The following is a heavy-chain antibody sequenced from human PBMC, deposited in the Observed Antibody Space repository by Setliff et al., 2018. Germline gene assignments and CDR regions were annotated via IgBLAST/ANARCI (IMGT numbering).Heavy chain of an antibody. D-gene: IGHD3-3*01. CDR3: ARSPITIFGVVLHPLDY. J-gene: IGHJ4*02. V-gene: IGHV4-4*02. Sequence: SETLSLTCALSGGSITDRNWWNWVRQPPGKGLEWIGEMYHSGNTYYNPSLKSRVTISLDTPKNQFFLRLRSVTPADTAVYYCARSPITIFGVVLHPLDYWGQGTLVTVSS. CDR2: MYHSGNT. CDR1: GGSITDRNW.